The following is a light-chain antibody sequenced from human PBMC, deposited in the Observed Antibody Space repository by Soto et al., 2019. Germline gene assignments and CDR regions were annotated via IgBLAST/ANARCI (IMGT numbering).Light chain of an antibody. CDR1: NVGRKG. CDR3: QVWDSGSAHVL. CDR2: SDT. J-gene: IGLJ2*01. Sequence: SYELTQPPSVSVAPGETARISCGGNNVGRKGVHWYQQKPGQAPVLVIYSDTDLPPVITERFSGSNSANMATLTISRVEAGDGADYYCQVWDSGSAHVLFGGGTKLTVL. V-gene: IGLV3-21*01.